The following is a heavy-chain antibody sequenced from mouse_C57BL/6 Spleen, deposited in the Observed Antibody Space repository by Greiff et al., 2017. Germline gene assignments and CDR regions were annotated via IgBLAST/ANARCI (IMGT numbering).Heavy chain of an antibody. V-gene: IGHV1-18*01. D-gene: IGHD4-1*01. CDR1: GYTFTDYN. CDR2: INPNNGGT. J-gene: IGHJ3*01. Sequence: VQLQQSGPELVKPGASVKIPCKASGYTFTDYNMDWVKQSHGKSLEWIGEINPNNGGTIYNQKFKGKATLTVDKSSSTAYMELRSLTSEDTAVYYCAREGTGTAFAYWGQGTLVTVSA. CDR3: AREGTGTAFAY.